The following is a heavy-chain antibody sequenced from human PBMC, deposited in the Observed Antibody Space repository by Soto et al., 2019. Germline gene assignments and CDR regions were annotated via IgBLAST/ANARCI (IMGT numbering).Heavy chain of an antibody. Sequence: GASLKVSCKASGGTFSSYAISWVRQAPGQGLEWMGGIIPIFGTANYAQKFQGRVTITADESTSTAYMELSSLRSEDTAVYYCARGRSSRLYYYGMDVWGQGTTVNVSS. CDR2: IIPIFGTA. CDR1: GGTFSSYA. J-gene: IGHJ6*02. CDR3: ARGRSSRLYYYGMDV. V-gene: IGHV1-69*13. D-gene: IGHD6-25*01.